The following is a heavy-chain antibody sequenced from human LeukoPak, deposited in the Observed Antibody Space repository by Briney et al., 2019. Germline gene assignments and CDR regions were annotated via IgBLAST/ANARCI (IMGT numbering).Heavy chain of an antibody. CDR1: GGSFSGYY. D-gene: IGHD1-7*01. CDR2: INHSGST. CDR3: ARVSPTANYVDWFDP. V-gene: IGHV4-34*01. J-gene: IGHJ5*02. Sequence: SETLSLTCAVYGGSFSGYYWSWIRQPPGKGLEWIGEINHSGSTNYNPSLKSRVTISVDTSKNQFSLKLSSVTAADTAVYYCARVSPTANYVDWFDPWGQGTLVTVSS.